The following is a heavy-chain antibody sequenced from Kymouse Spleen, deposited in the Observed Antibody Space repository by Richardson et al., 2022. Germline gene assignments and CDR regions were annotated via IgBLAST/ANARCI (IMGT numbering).Heavy chain of an antibody. CDR1: GFTFSSYS. D-gene: IGHD6-6*01. Sequence: EVQLVESGGGLVQPGGSLRLSCAASGFTFSSYSMNWVRQAPGKGLEWVSYISSSSSTIYYADSVKGRFTISRDNAKNSLYLQMNSLRDEDTAVYYCAREGSSSSLYYYYYGMDVWGQGTTVTVSS. CDR3: AREGSSSSLYYYYYGMDV. CDR2: ISSSSSTI. V-gene: IGHV3-48*02. J-gene: IGHJ6*02.